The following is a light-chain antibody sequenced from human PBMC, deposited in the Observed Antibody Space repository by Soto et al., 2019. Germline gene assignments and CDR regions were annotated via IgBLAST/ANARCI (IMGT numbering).Light chain of an antibody. V-gene: IGKV3-20*01. Sequence: EFVLTQSPGTVSLSPCDRATLSCRTSQTVRNNYLAWYQQKPGQAPRLLIYDASSRATGIPDRFSGGGSGTDFTLTISRLEPEDFAVYYCQQYGTSPRTFGQGTRLEI. CDR2: DAS. CDR3: QQYGTSPRT. CDR1: QTVRNNY. J-gene: IGKJ5*01.